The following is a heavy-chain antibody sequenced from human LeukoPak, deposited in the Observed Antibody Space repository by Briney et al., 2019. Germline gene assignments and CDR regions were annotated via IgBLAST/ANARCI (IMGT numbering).Heavy chain of an antibody. V-gene: IGHV1-18*01. J-gene: IGHJ6*03. Sequence: ASVKVSCKASGYTFGNSGFSWVREAPGQGLQWMGWISAENGNPNYAQKFQGRVTMTTDTSTSTVYMDLKNLRSDDTAVYYCARAPIIPTSYYYYYYMDVWGEGTTVTVSS. CDR1: GYTFGNSG. D-gene: IGHD3-3*01. CDR2: ISAENGNP. CDR3: ARAPIIPTSYYYYYYMDV.